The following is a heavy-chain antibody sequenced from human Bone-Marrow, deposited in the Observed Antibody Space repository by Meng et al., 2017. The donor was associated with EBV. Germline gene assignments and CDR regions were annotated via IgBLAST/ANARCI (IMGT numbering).Heavy chain of an antibody. D-gene: IGHD4-17*01. CDR1: GFSITTSGVG. CDR2: IYWDDDK. V-gene: IGHV2-5*02. J-gene: IGHJ5*02. Sequence: QITLKESRPTLVKTNQTLTLTCTFSGFSITTSGVGVGWIRQPPGKALEWLALIYWDDDKRYSPSLKSRPTITKDTSKNQVVLTMTNMDPVDTATYYCAHKKYASYGENWFDPWGQGTLVTVSS. CDR3: AHKKYASYGENWFDP.